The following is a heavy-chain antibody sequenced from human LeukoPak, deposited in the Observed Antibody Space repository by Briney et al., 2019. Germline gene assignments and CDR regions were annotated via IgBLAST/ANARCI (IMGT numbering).Heavy chain of an antibody. CDR1: GFTFSSYA. V-gene: IGHV3-23*01. J-gene: IGHJ4*02. Sequence: GGSLRLSCAASGFTFSSYAMSWVRQAPGKGLEWVSAILGSGGSKYYADSVKGRFIISRDNSKNTLYLQMNSLRAEDTAVYYCAKDPPCSGGSCFPPNFDYWGQGTLVTVSS. CDR2: ILGSGGSK. D-gene: IGHD2-15*01. CDR3: AKDPPCSGGSCFPPNFDY.